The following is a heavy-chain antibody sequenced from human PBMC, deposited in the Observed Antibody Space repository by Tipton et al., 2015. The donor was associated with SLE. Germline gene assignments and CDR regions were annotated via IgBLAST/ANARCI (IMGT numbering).Heavy chain of an antibody. D-gene: IGHD6-6*01. Sequence: TLSLTCTVSSGSISTYYWNWIRQPAGKGLEWIGRVYTSRNTNYNSSLKSRVTMSVDTSRNQFSLKLISVTAADTAVYYCAREYSSSSGRAFDIWGQGTMVTVSS. CDR3: AREYSSSSGRAFDI. J-gene: IGHJ3*02. V-gene: IGHV4-4*07. CDR2: VYTSRNT. CDR1: SGSISTYY.